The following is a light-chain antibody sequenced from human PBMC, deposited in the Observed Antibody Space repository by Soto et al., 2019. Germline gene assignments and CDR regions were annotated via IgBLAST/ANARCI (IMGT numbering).Light chain of an antibody. CDR3: QQRSNWPPIT. Sequence: ILLTQSPATLSLSPGERSTLSCRASQSVSIYLAWYQQKPGQAPRLLIYDASNRATGIPARFSGSGSGTDFTLTISSLEPEDFAVYYCQQRSNWPPITFGQGTRLEIK. CDR2: DAS. CDR1: QSVSIY. V-gene: IGKV3-11*01. J-gene: IGKJ5*01.